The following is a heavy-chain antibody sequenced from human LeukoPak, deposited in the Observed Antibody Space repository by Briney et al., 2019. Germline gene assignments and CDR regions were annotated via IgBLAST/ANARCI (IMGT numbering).Heavy chain of an antibody. D-gene: IGHD3-9*01. Sequence: KSSETLSLTCAVYGGSFSGYYWSWIRQPPGKGLEWIGEINHSGSTNYNPSLKSRVTISVDTSKNQFSLKLSSVTAADTAVYYCARLLKNYDILTGLRGGWFDPWGQGTLVTVSS. CDR3: ARLLKNYDILTGLRGGWFDP. V-gene: IGHV4-34*01. CDR1: GGSFSGYY. CDR2: INHSGST. J-gene: IGHJ5*02.